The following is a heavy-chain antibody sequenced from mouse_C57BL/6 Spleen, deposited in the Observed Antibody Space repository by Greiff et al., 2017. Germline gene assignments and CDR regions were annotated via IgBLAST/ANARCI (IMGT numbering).Heavy chain of an antibody. V-gene: IGHV1-22*01. CDR3: ARSLEWLRQGIH. CDR1: GYTFTDYN. Sequence: VQLQQSGPELVKPGASVKMSCKASGYTFTDYNMHWVKQSHGKSLEWIGYINPNNGGTSYNQKFKGKATLTVNKSSSTAYMELRSLTSEDSAVYYCARSLEWLRQGIHWGQGTTLTVSS. J-gene: IGHJ2*01. D-gene: IGHD2-2*01. CDR2: INPNNGGT.